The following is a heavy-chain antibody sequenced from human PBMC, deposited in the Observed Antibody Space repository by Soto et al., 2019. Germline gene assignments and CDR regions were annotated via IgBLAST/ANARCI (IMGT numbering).Heavy chain of an antibody. CDR1: GFTFSDYA. CDR3: ARGAEDPYYGSPLDY. Sequence: LRLSCAASGFTFSDYALHWVRQAPGKGLEWVSIISFDGTNNYYADFVQGRFTISRDNSRNTLFLQMNSLRADDTAVYFCARGAEDPYYGSPLDYWGQGTLVTVSS. D-gene: IGHD3-10*01. V-gene: IGHV3-30-3*01. J-gene: IGHJ4*02. CDR2: ISFDGTNN.